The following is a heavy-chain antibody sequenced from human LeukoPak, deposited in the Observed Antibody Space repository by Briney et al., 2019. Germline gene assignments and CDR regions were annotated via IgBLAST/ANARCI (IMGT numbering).Heavy chain of an antibody. D-gene: IGHD3-10*01. CDR2: INHSGST. V-gene: IGHV4-34*01. J-gene: IGHJ5*02. Sequence: GSLRLSCTASGFTFSPYSMNWVRQPPGKGLEWVGEINHSGSTNYNPSLKSRVTISVDTSKNQFSLKLSSVTAADTAVYYCARGLRGTMVRGALTKYNWFDPWGQGTLVTVSS. CDR1: GFTFSPYS. CDR3: ARGLRGTMVRGALTKYNWFDP.